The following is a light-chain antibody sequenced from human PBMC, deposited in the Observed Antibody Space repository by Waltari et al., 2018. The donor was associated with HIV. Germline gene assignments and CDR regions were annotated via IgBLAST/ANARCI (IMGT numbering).Light chain of an antibody. J-gene: IGKJ2*01. V-gene: IGKV1-12*01. CDR3: QQANSFPYT. CDR2: AAS. Sequence: DIQMTQSPSAVSASVGDRVTIICLASQDISYRLVWYQQKPGKAPKLLIFAASKLPSGVPSRFSGSGYGTDFTLTISSLQPEDFGTYYCQQANSFPYTFGQGTKLEIK. CDR1: QDISYR.